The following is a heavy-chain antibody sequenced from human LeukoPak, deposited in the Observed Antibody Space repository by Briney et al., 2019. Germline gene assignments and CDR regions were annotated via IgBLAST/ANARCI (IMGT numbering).Heavy chain of an antibody. CDR1: GGSISSSSYY. Sequence: SETLSLTCTVSGGSISSSSYYWGWIRQPPGKGLEWIGSIYYSGSTYYNPSLKSRVTISVDTSKNQFSLKLSSVTAADTAVYYCAREPPSADPDWYFDLWGRGTLVTVSS. J-gene: IGHJ2*01. CDR2: IYYSGST. V-gene: IGHV4-39*07. CDR3: AREPPSADPDWYFDL.